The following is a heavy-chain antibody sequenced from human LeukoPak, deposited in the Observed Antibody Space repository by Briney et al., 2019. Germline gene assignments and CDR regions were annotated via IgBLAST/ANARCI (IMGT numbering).Heavy chain of an antibody. CDR2: ISSSSKAI. Sequence: GGSLRLSCAASGFSFNTYGMIWVRQAPGKGLEWISYISSSSKAIYYADSVKGRFTISRDNAKNSLYLQVSSLRAEDTAVYYCARDPGMKRAAACGDHWGQGTLVSVSS. J-gene: IGHJ4*02. CDR1: GFSFNTYG. V-gene: IGHV3-48*01. D-gene: IGHD6-13*01. CDR3: ARDPGMKRAAACGDH.